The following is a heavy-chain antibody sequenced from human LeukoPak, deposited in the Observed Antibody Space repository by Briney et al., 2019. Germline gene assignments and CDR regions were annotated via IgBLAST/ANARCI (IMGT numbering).Heavy chain of an antibody. CDR1: GLTFSNYA. CDR2: ISLDGSAK. D-gene: IGHD2-2*01. J-gene: IGHJ4*02. CDR3: AREGSQLLFQD. Sequence: GGSLRLSCAASGLTFSNYAMHWVRQAPGKGLEWVALISLDGSAKYYADSVKGRFTISRDNSKNTLYLQMNSLRAEDTAVYYCAREGSQLLFQDWGQGTLVTVSS. V-gene: IGHV3-30*01.